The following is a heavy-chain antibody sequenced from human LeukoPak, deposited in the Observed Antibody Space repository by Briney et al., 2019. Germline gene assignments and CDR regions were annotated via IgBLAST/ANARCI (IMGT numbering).Heavy chain of an antibody. D-gene: IGHD2-21*02. Sequence: PGGSLRLSCAASGFTVSNYYMNWVRQAPGKGLEWVSVIYSGGDAYYADSLKGRFTISRNNSKNTVYLRMSSLRAEDTAIYYCAKALDGRGHWYERGADYWGQGTLVAVSS. V-gene: IGHV3-53*01. CDR2: IYSGGDA. CDR3: AKALDGRGHWYERGADY. CDR1: GFTVSNYY. J-gene: IGHJ4*02.